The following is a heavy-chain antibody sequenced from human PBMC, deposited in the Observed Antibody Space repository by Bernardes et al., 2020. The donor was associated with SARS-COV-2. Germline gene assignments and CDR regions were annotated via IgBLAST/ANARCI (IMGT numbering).Heavy chain of an antibody. D-gene: IGHD6-13*01. CDR2: IKLDGSEK. J-gene: IGHJ6*02. Sequence: GGSLRLSCAASGFIFSTYCMSWVRQAPGKGLEWVANIKLDGSEKYYVDSVKGRFTISRDNAKNSLYLQMNSLRAEDTAVYYCAREDSSSSWYPIPYYYGMDVWGQGTTVTVSS. V-gene: IGHV3-7*03. CDR3: AREDSSSSWYPIPYYYGMDV. CDR1: GFIFSTYC.